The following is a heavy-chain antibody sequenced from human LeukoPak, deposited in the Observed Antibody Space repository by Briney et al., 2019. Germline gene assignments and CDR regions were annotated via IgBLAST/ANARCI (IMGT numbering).Heavy chain of an antibody. CDR3: AKGRYYYDSSGYQFDY. CDR2: ISSSTNYI. CDR1: GFTFSSYT. Sequence: GGSLRLSCAASGFTFSSYTMHWVRQGKGLEWVSSISSSTNYIYYADSVKGRFTISRDNSKNTLYLQMNSLRAEDTAVYYCAKGRYYYDSSGYQFDYWGQGTLVTVSS. J-gene: IGHJ4*02. V-gene: IGHV3-21*01. D-gene: IGHD3-22*01.